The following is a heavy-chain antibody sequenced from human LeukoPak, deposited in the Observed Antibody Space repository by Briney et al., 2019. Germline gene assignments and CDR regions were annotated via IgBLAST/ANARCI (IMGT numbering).Heavy chain of an antibody. CDR3: ARDLDSVRGVINPYFDY. V-gene: IGHV1-2*02. J-gene: IGHJ4*02. D-gene: IGHD3-10*01. CDR1: GYTFTGYY. CDR2: INPNSGGT. Sequence: GASVKVSCKASGYTFTGYYMHWVRQAPGQGLEWMGWINPNSGGTNYAQKFQGRVTMTRDTSISTAYMELSRLRSDDTAVYYCARDLDSVRGVINPYFDYWGQGTLVTVSS.